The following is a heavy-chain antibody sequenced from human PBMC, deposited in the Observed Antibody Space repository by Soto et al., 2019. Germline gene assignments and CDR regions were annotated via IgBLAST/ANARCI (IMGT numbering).Heavy chain of an antibody. J-gene: IGHJ4*02. CDR3: ARGVVGATRGNPRTHYFDY. CDR2: IYYSGST. V-gene: IGHV4-30-4*01. CDR1: GGSISSGDYY. Sequence: SETLSLTCTVSGGSISSGDYYWSWIRQPPGKGLEWIGYIYYSGSTYYNPSLKSRVTISVDTSKNQFSLKLSSVTAADTAVYYCARGVVGATRGNPRTHYFDYWGQGTLVTVSS. D-gene: IGHD1-26*01.